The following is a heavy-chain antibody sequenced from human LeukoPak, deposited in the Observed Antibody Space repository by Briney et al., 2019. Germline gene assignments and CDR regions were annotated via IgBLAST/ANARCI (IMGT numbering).Heavy chain of an antibody. CDR2: ISSDGSNK. V-gene: IGHV3-30*04. CDR3: AADDYGDFIPYY. CDR1: GFSFSTYN. Sequence: PGRSLRLSCEASGFSFSTYNMHWVRQSPGKGLEWVALISSDGSNKYYRDSLKGRFTISRDNSKNALFLHMNSLRPDDSALYYCAADDYGDFIPYYWGQGTLVTISS. J-gene: IGHJ4*02. D-gene: IGHD4-17*01.